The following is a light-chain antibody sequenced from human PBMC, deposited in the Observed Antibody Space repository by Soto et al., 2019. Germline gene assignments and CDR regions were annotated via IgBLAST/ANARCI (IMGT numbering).Light chain of an antibody. J-gene: IGLJ2*01. CDR3: SSYTSSNTVL. V-gene: IGLV2-14*03. CDR1: SSDVGGYNY. Sequence: QSALTQPASVSGSPGQSITISCTGTSSDVGGYNYVSWYQQHPGKAPKLMIYDVTYRPSGVSNRFSGSKSGNTASLTISGLQADDEADYYCSSYTSSNTVLFGGGTKLTVL. CDR2: DVT.